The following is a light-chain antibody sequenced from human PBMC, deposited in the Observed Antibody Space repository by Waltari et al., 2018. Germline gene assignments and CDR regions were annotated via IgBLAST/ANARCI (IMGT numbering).Light chain of an antibody. Sequence: QSALTQPASVSGSPGQSITISCTGTSGYVGGYNYVSWYQQHPGKAPTFRIHDVNARPSGVSTRFSGSKSVNTAYLTISVLQAEDEADYYCSSYAGVSTWVFGGGTKLTVL. CDR3: SSYAGVSTWV. CDR2: DVN. CDR1: SGYVGGYNY. V-gene: IGLV2-14*03. J-gene: IGLJ3*02.